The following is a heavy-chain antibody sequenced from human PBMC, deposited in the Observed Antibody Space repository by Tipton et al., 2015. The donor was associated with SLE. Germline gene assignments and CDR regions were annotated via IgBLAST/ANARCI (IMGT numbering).Heavy chain of an antibody. J-gene: IGHJ3*02. D-gene: IGHD1-26*01. CDR3: AKGRDFGSGSYDAFDM. CDR2: ISYDGSKK. Sequence: SGFTFSRYGMHWVRQAPDKGLEWVAVISYDGSKKYYADSVKGRFSISRDNSKNTLYLEMKSLRAEDTAVYYCAKGRDFGSGSYDAFDMWGPGTMVTVSS. CDR1: GFTFSRYG. V-gene: IGHV3-33*06.